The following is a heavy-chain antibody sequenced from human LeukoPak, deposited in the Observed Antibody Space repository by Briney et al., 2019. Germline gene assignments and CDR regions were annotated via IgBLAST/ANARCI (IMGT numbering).Heavy chain of an antibody. CDR3: ARESRTVEMPTSIHGHWLDP. CDR2: IYFSGIT. J-gene: IGHJ5*02. V-gene: IGHV4-61*02. Sequence: SQTLSLTCTVSGGSISSGTYYWSWIRQLAEKGLEWIGRIYFSGITTYNPSLKSRVTISVDTSKNQFSLKLSSVTAADTAVYYCARESRTVEMPTSIHGHWLDPWGQGTLVTVSS. CDR1: GGSISSGTYY. D-gene: IGHD5-24*01.